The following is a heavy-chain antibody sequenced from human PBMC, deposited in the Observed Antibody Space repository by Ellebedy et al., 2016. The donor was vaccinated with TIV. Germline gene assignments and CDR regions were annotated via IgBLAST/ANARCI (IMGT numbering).Heavy chain of an antibody. CDR3: ARDSRQWLEEYYYDY. V-gene: IGHV1-46*01. CDR2: INPSGGST. J-gene: IGHJ4*02. Sequence: AASVKVSCKASGYTFTSHYMHWVRQAPGQGLEWMGVINPSGGSTSYTQKFQGRVTMTRNTSTSTVYMELSRLKSDETAVYYCARDSRQWLEEYYYDYWGQGTLVIVSS. CDR1: GYTFTSHY. D-gene: IGHD6-19*01.